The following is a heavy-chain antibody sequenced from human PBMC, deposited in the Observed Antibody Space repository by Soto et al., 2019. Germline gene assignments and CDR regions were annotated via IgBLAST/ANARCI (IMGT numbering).Heavy chain of an antibody. J-gene: IGHJ6*02. D-gene: IGHD3-10*01. CDR3: ASDSAGKPYYYYYGMDV. CDR2: IKQDGSEK. Sequence: GGSLRLSCAASGFTFSSYWMSWVRQAPGKGLEWVANIKQDGSEKYYVDSVKGRFTISRDNAKNSLYLQMNSLRAEDTAVYYCASDSAGKPYYYYYGMDVWGQGTTVTVSS. CDR1: GFTFSSYW. V-gene: IGHV3-7*01.